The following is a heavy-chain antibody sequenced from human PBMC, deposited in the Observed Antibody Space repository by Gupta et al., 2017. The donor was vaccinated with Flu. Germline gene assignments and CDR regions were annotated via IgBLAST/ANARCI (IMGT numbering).Heavy chain of an antibody. V-gene: IGHV3-33*01. CDR3: ARDPQIGAADY. CDR1: GFSLISYG. D-gene: IGHD2-15*01. CDR2: IWYDESHK. Sequence: QVQLEESGGGVVQPGRSLRLSCAASGFSLISYGMHWVRQAPGKGLEWVAVIWYDESHKYYADSVKGRFTISRDNSKKTLYLQMNSLRADDTAVYYCARDPQIGAADYWGQGTLVTVSS. J-gene: IGHJ4*02.